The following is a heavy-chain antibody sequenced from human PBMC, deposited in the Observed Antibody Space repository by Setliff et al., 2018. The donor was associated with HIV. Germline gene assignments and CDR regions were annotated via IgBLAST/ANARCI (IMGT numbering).Heavy chain of an antibody. D-gene: IGHD3-10*01. CDR3: AGARITMIGGRLEPYAFDR. V-gene: IGHV4-4*07. Sequence: KPSETLSLTCTVSGGSFSTYYWSWIRQPAGEGPEYIGRVHSTGTTIYNPSLKSRVTMSVDASKNQLSLKLRSVTAADTAVYYCAGARITMIGGRLEPYAFDRWGQGTKVTVSS. J-gene: IGHJ3*01. CDR2: VHSTGTT. CDR1: GGSFSTYY.